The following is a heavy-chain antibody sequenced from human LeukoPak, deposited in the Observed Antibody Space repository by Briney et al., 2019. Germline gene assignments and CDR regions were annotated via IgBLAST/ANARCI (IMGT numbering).Heavy chain of an antibody. Sequence: ASVKVSCKASGYTFTGYYMHWVRQAPGQGLEWMGWINPNSGDTKYAQKFQGRVTMTRDTSTSTAYMELISLRSDDTAVYYCARKYDILTGYDNWFDPWGQGTLVTVSS. J-gene: IGHJ5*02. D-gene: IGHD3-9*01. CDR1: GYTFTGYY. CDR3: ARKYDILTGYDNWFDP. V-gene: IGHV1-2*02. CDR2: INPNSGDT.